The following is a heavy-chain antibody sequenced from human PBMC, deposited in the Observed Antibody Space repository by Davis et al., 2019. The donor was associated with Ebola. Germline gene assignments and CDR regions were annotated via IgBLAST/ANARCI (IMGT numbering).Heavy chain of an antibody. Sequence: ASVKVSCKASGYTFTSYGISWVRQAPGQGLEWMGWISAYNGNTNYAQKLQGRVTMTTDTSTSTAYMELRSLRSDDTAVYYCARVLVRYFDWADYYYYYGMDVWGQGTTVTVSS. D-gene: IGHD3-9*01. CDR2: ISAYNGNT. V-gene: IGHV1-18*01. J-gene: IGHJ6*02. CDR3: ARVLVRYFDWADYYYYYGMDV. CDR1: GYTFTSYG.